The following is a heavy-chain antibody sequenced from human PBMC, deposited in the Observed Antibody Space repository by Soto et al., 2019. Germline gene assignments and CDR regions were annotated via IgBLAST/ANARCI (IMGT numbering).Heavy chain of an antibody. CDR3: ARGIPKHITIFGVVITDWFDP. Sequence: SETLSLTCTVSGGSIGSSSYYWGWIRQPPGKGLEWIGSIYYSGSTYYNPSLKSRVTISVDTSKNQFSLKLSSVTAADTAVYYCARGIPKHITIFGVVITDWFDPWGQGTLVTVSS. CDR1: GGSIGSSSYY. D-gene: IGHD3-3*01. J-gene: IGHJ5*02. CDR2: IYYSGST. V-gene: IGHV4-39*01.